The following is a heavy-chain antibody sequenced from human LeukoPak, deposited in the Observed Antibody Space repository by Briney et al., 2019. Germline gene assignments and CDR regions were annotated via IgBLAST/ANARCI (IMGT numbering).Heavy chain of an antibody. V-gene: IGHV3-30*04. CDR2: ISYDGSNK. J-gene: IGHJ5*02. CDR1: GFTFSSHA. D-gene: IGHD1-26*01. Sequence: GKSLRLSCAASGFTFSSHAMHWVRQAPGKGLEWVALISYDGSNKYYADSVKGRFTISRDNSMNTLYLQMNSLRAEDTAVFYCARDNSVGDNAWWFDPWGQGTLVTVSS. CDR3: ARDNSVGDNAWWFDP.